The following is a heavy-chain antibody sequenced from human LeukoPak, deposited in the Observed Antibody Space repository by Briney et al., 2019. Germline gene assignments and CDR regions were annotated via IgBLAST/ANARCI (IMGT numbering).Heavy chain of an antibody. CDR1: GFTFSNYA. V-gene: IGHV3-23*01. Sequence: GGSLRLSCAASGFTFSNYAMSWVRQAPGKGLEWVSTISNTGSDTYYAVSVKGRFTISRDNSENTLYLQMNKLRAEDTAIHYCAKGPYSDYGSGRPPFMDVWGQGTTVAVSS. D-gene: IGHD3-10*01. CDR2: ISNTGSDT. J-gene: IGHJ6*02. CDR3: AKGPYSDYGSGRPPFMDV.